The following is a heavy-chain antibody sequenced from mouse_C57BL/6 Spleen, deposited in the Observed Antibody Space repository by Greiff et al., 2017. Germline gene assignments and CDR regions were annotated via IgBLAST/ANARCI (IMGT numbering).Heavy chain of an antibody. J-gene: IGHJ1*03. CDR1: GYAFSSYW. CDR3: ARGGYGSSYWYFDV. CDR2: IYPGDGDT. D-gene: IGHD1-1*01. Sequence: QVQLKQSGAELVKPGASVKISCKASGYAFSSYWMNWVKQRPGKGLEWIGQIYPGDGDTNYNGKFKGKATLTADKSSSTAYMQLSSLTSEDSAVYFCARGGYGSSYWYFDVWGTGTTVTVSS. V-gene: IGHV1-80*01.